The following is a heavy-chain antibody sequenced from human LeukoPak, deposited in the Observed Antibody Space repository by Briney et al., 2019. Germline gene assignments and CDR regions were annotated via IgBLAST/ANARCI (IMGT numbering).Heavy chain of an antibody. Sequence: ASVKVSCKASGYTFTSYGISWVQQAPGQGLEWMGWISAYNGNTNYAQKLQGGVTMTTDTSTSTAYMELRSLRSDDTAVYYCARDTRWYSVGAYNWFDPWGQGTLVTVSS. J-gene: IGHJ5*02. CDR1: GYTFTSYG. CDR2: ISAYNGNT. D-gene: IGHD1-26*01. CDR3: ARDTRWYSVGAYNWFDP. V-gene: IGHV1-18*01.